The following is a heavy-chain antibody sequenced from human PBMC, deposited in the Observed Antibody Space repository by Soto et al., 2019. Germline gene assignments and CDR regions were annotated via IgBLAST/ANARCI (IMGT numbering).Heavy chain of an antibody. Sequence: VQLVESGGGLVKPGGSLRLSCAASGFTFSNAWMNWVRQAPGKGLEWVGRIKSKPDGGTTDYAAPVKGRFAISRDDSKNTLYLQMNSLKTEDTGVYYCTTSYMGAYPNYWGQGTLVTVSS. CDR2: IKSKPDGGTT. J-gene: IGHJ4*02. CDR3: TTSYMGAYPNY. D-gene: IGHD1-26*01. V-gene: IGHV3-15*07. CDR1: GFTFSNAW.